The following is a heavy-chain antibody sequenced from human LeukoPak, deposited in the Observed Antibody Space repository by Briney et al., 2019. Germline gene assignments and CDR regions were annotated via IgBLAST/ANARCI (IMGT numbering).Heavy chain of an antibody. J-gene: IGHJ4*02. CDR2: ISAYDGST. CDR1: GYTFTNYA. D-gene: IGHD6-13*01. V-gene: IGHV1-18*01. CDR3: AREAGSGSWYPFDY. Sequence: ASVKVSCKASGYTFTNYAITWVRQAPGQGLEWMGWISAYDGSTNYAQKFQGRVTITTAPSTSTAYMELRSLRSDDTAVYYCAREAGSGSWYPFDYWGQGTLVTVSS.